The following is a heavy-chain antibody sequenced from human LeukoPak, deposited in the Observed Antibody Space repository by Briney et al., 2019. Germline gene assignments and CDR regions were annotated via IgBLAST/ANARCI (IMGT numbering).Heavy chain of an antibody. D-gene: IGHD2-15*01. Sequence: PSETLSLTCSVSGGSIRSGRHHWAWVRQPPGKGLEFIGSLDESGRPYYNAPLKSRVTISEDSSGKQFSLNLSSVTAADTAVYCCARDLGGYPFFMDVWGRGTTV. CDR1: GGSIRSGRHH. CDR2: LDESGRP. V-gene: IGHV4-39*07. J-gene: IGHJ6*03. CDR3: ARDLGGYPFFMDV.